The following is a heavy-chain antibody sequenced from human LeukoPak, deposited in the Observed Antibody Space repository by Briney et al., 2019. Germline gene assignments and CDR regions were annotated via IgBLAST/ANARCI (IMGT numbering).Heavy chain of an antibody. J-gene: IGHJ4*02. D-gene: IGHD4-17*01. CDR1: GGSISSYY. Sequence: SETLSLTCTVSGGSISSYYWSWIRQPPGKGLEWIGYIYYSGSTNYNPSLKSRVTISVDTSKNQFSLKLSSVTAADTAVYYCARVGLYGDYATWGQGTLVTVSS. V-gene: IGHV4-59*01. CDR2: IYYSGST. CDR3: ARVGLYGDYAT.